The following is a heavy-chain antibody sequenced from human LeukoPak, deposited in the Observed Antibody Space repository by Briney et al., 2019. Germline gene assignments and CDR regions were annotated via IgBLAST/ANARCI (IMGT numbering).Heavy chain of an antibody. D-gene: IGHD3-16*02. CDR1: GFIFSSHG. V-gene: IGHV3-30*03. CDR2: ISYDGSSE. J-gene: IGHJ4*01. CDR3: AGSTFGGIIVIRDY. Sequence: PGGSLRLSCAASGFIFSSHGMHWVRQAPGKGLEWVAVISYDGSSEYYEDSVQGRFIISRDSSKNTLFLQMNSLRPEDTAVYYCAGSTFGGIIVIRDYWGQRSPLTVS.